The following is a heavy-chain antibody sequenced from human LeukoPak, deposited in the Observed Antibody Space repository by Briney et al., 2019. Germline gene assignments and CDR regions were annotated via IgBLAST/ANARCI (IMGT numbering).Heavy chain of an antibody. CDR2: FHDSGSA. CDR3: ARDSHSVDTATPRGFDP. D-gene: IGHD2-15*01. Sequence: TSETLSPACTVSGDSISSYFWSWIRQPPGKGLEWIGYFHDSGSANYNPSLKSRITMSVDTSKNQLSLKLRSVTAADTAVYYCARDSHSVDTATPRGFDPWGQGTLVTVSS. CDR1: GDSISSYF. J-gene: IGHJ5*02. V-gene: IGHV4-59*01.